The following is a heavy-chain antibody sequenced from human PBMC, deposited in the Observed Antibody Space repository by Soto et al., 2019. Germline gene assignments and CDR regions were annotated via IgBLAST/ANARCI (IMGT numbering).Heavy chain of an antibody. CDR3: ASPPSTIFGTSVYMDV. Sequence: PGGSLRLSCAASGFTFSSYWMHWFRQAPGKGLVWVSRINSDGSSTSYADSVKGRFTISRDNAKNTLYLQMNSLRAEDTAVYYCASPPSTIFGTSVYMDVWGKGNKVTV. J-gene: IGHJ6*03. CDR2: INSDGSST. V-gene: IGHV3-74*01. CDR1: GFTFSSYW. D-gene: IGHD3-3*01.